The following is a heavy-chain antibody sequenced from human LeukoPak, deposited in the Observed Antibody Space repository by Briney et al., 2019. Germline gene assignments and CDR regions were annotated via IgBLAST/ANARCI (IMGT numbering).Heavy chain of an antibody. CDR1: GFTFSSYD. CDR2: IGTAGDT. Sequence: AGGSLRLSCAASGFTFSSYDMHWVRQATGKGLEWVSAIGTAGDTYYPGSVKGRFTISRENAKNSLYLQMNSLRAGDTAVYYCARGDSSGRHFDYWGQGTLVTVSS. V-gene: IGHV3-13*01. CDR3: ARGDSSGRHFDY. D-gene: IGHD3-22*01. J-gene: IGHJ4*02.